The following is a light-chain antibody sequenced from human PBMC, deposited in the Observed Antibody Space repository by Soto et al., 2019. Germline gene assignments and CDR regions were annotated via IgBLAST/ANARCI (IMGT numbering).Light chain of an antibody. CDR2: GNN. CDR3: QSYDNSLRV. Sequence: QSVLTQPPSVSGAPGQRVTISCTGSSSNIGAGYDVHWYQQLPGTAPKLLIYGNNNRPSGVPDRFSGSKSGTSASLAIAGLQTEDEADYYCQSYDNSLRVFGGGTQLTVL. V-gene: IGLV1-40*01. J-gene: IGLJ3*02. CDR1: SSNIGAGYD.